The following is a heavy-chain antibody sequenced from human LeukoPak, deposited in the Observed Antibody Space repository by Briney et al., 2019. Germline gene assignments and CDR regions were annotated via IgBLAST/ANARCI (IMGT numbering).Heavy chain of an antibody. Sequence: GESLKISCKGSGYSFTSYWIGWVRQMPGKGLEWMGIIYPGDSDTRYSPSFQGQVTISADKSISTAYLQWSSLKASDTAMYYSATRGGIAAPDTDVFDIWGQGTMVTVPS. D-gene: IGHD6-13*01. CDR2: IYPGDSDT. CDR1: GYSFTSYW. CDR3: ATRGGIAAPDTDVFDI. J-gene: IGHJ3*02. V-gene: IGHV5-51*01.